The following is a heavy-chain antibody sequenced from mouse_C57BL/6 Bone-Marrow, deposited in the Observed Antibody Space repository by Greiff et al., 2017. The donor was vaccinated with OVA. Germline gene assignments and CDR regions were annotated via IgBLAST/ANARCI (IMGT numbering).Heavy chain of an antibody. CDR2: IWSDGST. CDR3: ARHNYGSSYELDY. V-gene: IGHV2-6-1*01. D-gene: IGHD1-1*01. CDR1: GFSLTSYG. Sequence: QVQLQQSGPGLVAPSQSLSITCTVSGFSLTSYGVHWVRQPPGKGLEWLVVIWSDGSTTYNSALKSRLSISKDNSKSQVFLKMNSLQTDDTAMYYCARHNYGSSYELDYWGQGTTLTVSS. J-gene: IGHJ2*01.